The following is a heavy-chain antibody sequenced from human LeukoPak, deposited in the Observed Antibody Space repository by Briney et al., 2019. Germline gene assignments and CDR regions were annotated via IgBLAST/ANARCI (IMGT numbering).Heavy chain of an antibody. CDR3: ARSELNDYMIY. CDR1: GGSINIYY. V-gene: IGHV4-4*07. J-gene: IGHJ4*02. D-gene: IGHD4-11*01. CDR2: IYTSGST. Sequence: SETLSLTCTVSGGSINIYYWSWIRQPAGKGLEWIGRIYTSGSTNYNPSLKTRVTMSVDTSKNQFSLKLSSVTAADTAVYFCARSELNDYMIYWGQGRPVIVSS.